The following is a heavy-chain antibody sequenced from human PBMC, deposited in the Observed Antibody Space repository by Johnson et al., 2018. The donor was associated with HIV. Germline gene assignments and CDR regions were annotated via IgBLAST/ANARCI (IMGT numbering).Heavy chain of an antibody. Sequence: HVQLVESGGGVVQPGRSLRLSCAASGFTFSSYAMHWVRQAPGKGLEWVAVISYDGSNKYYADSVRGRFTLSRDNSKNTLYLQMNSLRAEDTAVYYCAKCRGLGAFDVWGQGTLVTVSS. CDR3: AKCRGLGAFDV. D-gene: IGHD5-12*01. J-gene: IGHJ3*01. V-gene: IGHV3-30*04. CDR1: GFTFSSYA. CDR2: ISYDGSNK.